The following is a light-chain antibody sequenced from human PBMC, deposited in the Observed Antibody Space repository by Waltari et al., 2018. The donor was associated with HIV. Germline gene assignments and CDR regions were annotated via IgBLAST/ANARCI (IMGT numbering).Light chain of an antibody. V-gene: IGKV4-1*01. J-gene: IGKJ3*01. CDR1: QSLLRSSNILNF. Sequence: DIVMTQSPASLAVSLSERATINCKSSQSLLRSSNILNFLAWSQQTPGQPPKLLIYWAATPEAGVPDRFIGSGSGTDYTLTSSSRQAEDEAVYYCQQCYSVPVTFGPGTKVDIK. CDR2: WAA. CDR3: QQCYSVPVT.